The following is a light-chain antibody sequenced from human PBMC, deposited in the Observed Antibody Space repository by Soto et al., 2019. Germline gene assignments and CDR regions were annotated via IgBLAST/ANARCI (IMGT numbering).Light chain of an antibody. J-gene: IGKJ1*01. Sequence: DIVMTQSPDSLAVSLGERATLNCKSSQCVLFTSNNKNYLAWYQQKPGHPPQLLIYWASTRESGVPDRFSGSGSGTDFTLTISSLQAEDVAVYYCQQYYATPLTFGQGTKVEI. CDR1: QCVLFTSNNKNY. CDR3: QQYYATPLT. CDR2: WAS. V-gene: IGKV4-1*01.